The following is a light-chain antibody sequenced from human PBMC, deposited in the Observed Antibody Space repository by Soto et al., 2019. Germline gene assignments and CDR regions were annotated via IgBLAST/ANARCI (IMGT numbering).Light chain of an antibody. Sequence: QSVLTQPASMSGSPGQSITISCTGTSSDVGAYNYVSWYQQQSGKAPKLLIHEVSSRPAGVSDRFSGSKSGNTASLTISGLQAEDEADYYCSAFATSSAYVFGIGTKVNVL. CDR3: SAFATSSAYV. J-gene: IGLJ1*01. CDR2: EVS. CDR1: SSDVGAYNY. V-gene: IGLV2-14*01.